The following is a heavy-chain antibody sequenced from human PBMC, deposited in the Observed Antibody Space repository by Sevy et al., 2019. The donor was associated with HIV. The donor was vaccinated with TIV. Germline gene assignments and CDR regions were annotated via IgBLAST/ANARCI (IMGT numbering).Heavy chain of an antibody. CDR1: GFIFSTYA. J-gene: IGHJ4*02. D-gene: IGHD2-2*03. CDR2: IGGSGGST. Sequence: GGSLRLSCAGSGFIFSTYAMTWVRQAPGKGLEWVSSIGGSGGSTYYADSVKGRFTISRDNSNNMIDLGMNSLRAEDTAVYYCAKENRDGFQWGQGTLVTVSS. V-gene: IGHV3-23*01. CDR3: AKENRDGFQ.